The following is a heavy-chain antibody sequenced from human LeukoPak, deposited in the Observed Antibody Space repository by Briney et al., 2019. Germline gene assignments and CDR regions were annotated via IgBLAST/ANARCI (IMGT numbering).Heavy chain of an antibody. CDR1: GFTFDDYA. D-gene: IGHD3-22*01. V-gene: IGHV3-9*01. CDR2: ISWNSGSI. Sequence: PGRSLRLSCAASGFTFDDYAMHWVRQAPGKGLEWVSGISWNSGSIGYADSVKGRFTISRDNAKNSLYLQMNSLRAEDTALYYCAKVGDSSGYYNPYFDYWGQGTLVTASS. J-gene: IGHJ4*02. CDR3: AKVGDSSGYYNPYFDY.